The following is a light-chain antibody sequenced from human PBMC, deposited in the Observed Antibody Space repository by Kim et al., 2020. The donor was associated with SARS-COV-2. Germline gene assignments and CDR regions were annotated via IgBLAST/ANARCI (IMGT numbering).Light chain of an antibody. CDR3: QQYSNYPLT. CDR1: QSIVVW. Sequence: SAPVGDRVNITCRASQSIVVWLAWYQQKPGKAPKLVIYKASSLESGVPSRFSGSGSGTEFTLTISSLHPDDLGTYFCQQYSNYPLTFGGGTKVEI. J-gene: IGKJ4*01. V-gene: IGKV1-5*03. CDR2: KAS.